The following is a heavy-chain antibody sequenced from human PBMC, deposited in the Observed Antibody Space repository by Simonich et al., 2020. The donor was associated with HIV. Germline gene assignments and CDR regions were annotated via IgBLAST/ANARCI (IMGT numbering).Heavy chain of an antibody. CDR1: GFTFDDYA. V-gene: IGHV3-9*03. J-gene: IGHJ4*02. D-gene: IGHD6-6*01. CDR3: AKDRYSSSSGSFDY. Sequence: EVQLVESGVGLVQPGRSLRLSCAASGFTFDDYAMHWVRQAPGKGLEWGSGIGGNSGSIGYADSVKGRFTISRDNAKNSLYLQMNSLRAEDMALYYCAKDRYSSSSGSFDYWGQGTLVTVSS. CDR2: IGGNSGSI.